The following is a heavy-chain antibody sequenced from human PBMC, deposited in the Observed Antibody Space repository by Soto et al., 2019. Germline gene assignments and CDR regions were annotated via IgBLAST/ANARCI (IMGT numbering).Heavy chain of an antibody. J-gene: IGHJ4*02. Sequence: GGSLRLSCAASGFTFSSYWMHWVRQAPGKGLVWVSRINSDGSSTSYADSVKGRFTISRDNAKNMLYLQMNSLRAEDTAVYYCARDPRGSRSGWKHFDYWGQGTLVTVSS. CDR2: INSDGSST. CDR3: ARDPRGSRSGWKHFDY. CDR1: GFTFSSYW. D-gene: IGHD6-19*01. V-gene: IGHV3-74*01.